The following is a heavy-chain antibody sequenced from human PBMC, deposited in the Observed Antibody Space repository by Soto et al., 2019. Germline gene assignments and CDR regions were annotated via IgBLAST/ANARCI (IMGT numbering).Heavy chain of an antibody. V-gene: IGHV1-18*01. J-gene: IGHJ5*02. CDR3: ARDLSNFFDWLLHGQYNWFDP. Sequence: ASVKVSCKASGYTFTSYGISWVRQAPGQGLEWMGWISAYNGNTNYAQKLQGRVTMTTDTSTSTAYMELRSLRSDDTAVYYCARDLSNFFDWLLHGQYNWFDPWGQGTLVTVSS. CDR1: GYTFTSYG. D-gene: IGHD3-9*01. CDR2: ISAYNGNT.